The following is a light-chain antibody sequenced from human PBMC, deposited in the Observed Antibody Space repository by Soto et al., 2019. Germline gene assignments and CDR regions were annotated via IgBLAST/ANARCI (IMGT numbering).Light chain of an antibody. CDR1: QSVSSSY. Sequence: EIVLTQSPGTLSLSPGERATLSCRASQSVSSSYLAWYQQKPGQAPRLLIYGASSRATGIPDRFSGSGSGTEFTLTISGLQSEDFGVFYCQQYHSWRTFGQGTNVEIK. V-gene: IGKV3-20*01. CDR2: GAS. CDR3: QQYHSWRT. J-gene: IGKJ1*01.